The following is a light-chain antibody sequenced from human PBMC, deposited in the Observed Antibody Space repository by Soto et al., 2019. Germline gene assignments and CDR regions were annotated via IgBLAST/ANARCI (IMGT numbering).Light chain of an antibody. V-gene: IGKV3-15*01. CDR2: GAS. J-gene: IGKJ4*01. CDR1: QTVTNS. Sequence: EIVMTQSPVTLSVSLGDTATLSCRASQTVTNSYLAWYQQKPGQAPRLLISGASTRAARVPVRFSGSGSGTEFTLTISSLQSEDFAVYYCQQYSDWPLTFGGGTKLEI. CDR3: QQYSDWPLT.